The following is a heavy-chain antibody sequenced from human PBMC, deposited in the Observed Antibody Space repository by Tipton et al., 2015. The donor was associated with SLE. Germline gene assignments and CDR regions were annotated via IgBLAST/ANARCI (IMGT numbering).Heavy chain of an antibody. CDR2: IYNNGNT. J-gene: IGHJ5*02. D-gene: IGHD2-2*01. CDR3: ARAKRSSTTWGYWFDP. Sequence: TLSLTCTVSGASISSHYWNWIRRPPGKGLEWIGNIYNNGNTNYNPSLKSRVTISVDTSRNQFFLKLSSVTAADTALYYRARAKRSSTTWGYWFDPWGQGTLATVSS. V-gene: IGHV4-59*11. CDR1: GASISSHY.